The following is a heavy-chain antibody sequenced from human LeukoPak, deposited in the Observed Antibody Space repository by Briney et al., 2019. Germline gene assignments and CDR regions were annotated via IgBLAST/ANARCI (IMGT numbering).Heavy chain of an antibody. J-gene: IGHJ4*02. CDR1: GGSISSHY. CDR3: ARQRWYYDGSGYRGGYFDY. Sequence: SETLSLTCTVSGGSISSHYWSWIRQPPGKGLEWIGYIFYSGSTKYNPSLKSRVTISVDTSKNQFSLKLSSVTAADTAVYYCARQRWYYDGSGYRGGYFDYWGQGTLVTVSS. CDR2: IFYSGST. D-gene: IGHD3-22*01. V-gene: IGHV4-59*08.